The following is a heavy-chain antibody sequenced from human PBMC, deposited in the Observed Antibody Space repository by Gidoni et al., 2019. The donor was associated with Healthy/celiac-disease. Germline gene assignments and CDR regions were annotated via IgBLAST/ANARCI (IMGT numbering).Heavy chain of an antibody. V-gene: IGHV4-59*01. Sequence: QVQLQESGPGLVKPSETLSLPCPVSGGSISSYYWSWIRQPPGKGLEWIGYIYYSGSTNYNPSLKSRVTISVDTSKNQFSLKLSSVTAADTAVYYCAREGLGGPRGEGGDWFDPWGQGTLVTVSS. CDR2: IYYSGST. J-gene: IGHJ5*02. CDR3: AREGLGGPRGEGGDWFDP. D-gene: IGHD1-26*01. CDR1: GGSISSYY.